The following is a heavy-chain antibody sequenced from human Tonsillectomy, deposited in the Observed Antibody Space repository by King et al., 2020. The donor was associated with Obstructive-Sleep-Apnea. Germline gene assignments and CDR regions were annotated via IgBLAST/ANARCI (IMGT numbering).Heavy chain of an antibody. D-gene: IGHD3-3*01. V-gene: IGHV3-33*06. J-gene: IGHJ4*02. CDR2: MWDDGSNK. CDR1: GFTFSSYG. Sequence: VQLVESGGGVVQPGRSLRLSCAASGFTFSSYGMHWVRQAPSKGLEWVAVMWDDGSNKYYTDSVKGRFTISRDNSKNTLHLQMNSLRAEDTAVYFCAKDDDFGVIADWGQGTLVTVSS. CDR3: AKDDDFGVIAD.